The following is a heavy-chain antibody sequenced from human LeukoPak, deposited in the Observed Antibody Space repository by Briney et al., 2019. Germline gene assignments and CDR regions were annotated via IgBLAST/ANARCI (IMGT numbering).Heavy chain of an antibody. CDR2: IYYSGST. CDR1: GGSISSGDYY. Sequence: PSQTLSLTCTVSGGSISSGDYYWSWIRQPPGKGLEWIGYIYYSGSTYYNPSPKSRVTISVDTSKNQFSLKLSSVTAADTAVYYCARVREWELSYFDYWGQGTLVTVSS. CDR3: ARVREWELSYFDY. D-gene: IGHD1-26*01. J-gene: IGHJ4*02. V-gene: IGHV4-30-4*08.